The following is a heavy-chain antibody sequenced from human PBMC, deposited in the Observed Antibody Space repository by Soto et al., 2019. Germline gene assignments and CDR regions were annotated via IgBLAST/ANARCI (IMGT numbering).Heavy chain of an antibody. D-gene: IGHD2-15*01. CDR2: ISGSGGST. CDR1: GFTFSSYA. Sequence: GGSLRLSCAASGFTFSSYAMSWVRQAPGKGLEWVSAISGSGGSTYYADSVKGRFTISRDDSKNTLYLQMNSLRAEDTAVYYCAKDPDRSVVSDAFDIWGQGTMVTVSS. J-gene: IGHJ3*02. CDR3: AKDPDRSVVSDAFDI. V-gene: IGHV3-23*01.